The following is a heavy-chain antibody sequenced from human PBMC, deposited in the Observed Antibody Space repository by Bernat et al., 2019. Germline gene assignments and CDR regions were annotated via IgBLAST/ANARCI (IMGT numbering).Heavy chain of an antibody. J-gene: IGHJ4*01. CDR3: ARFLTTSPPDY. CDR2: INAANGDT. Sequence: FSTYAMHWVRQAPGQTLEWMGWINAANGDTNYSQKFQGRVTITRDTSASTVYLDLRSLKSEDTAVYYCARFLTTSPPDYWG. V-gene: IGHV1-3*01. CDR1: FSTYA. D-gene: IGHD3-9*01.